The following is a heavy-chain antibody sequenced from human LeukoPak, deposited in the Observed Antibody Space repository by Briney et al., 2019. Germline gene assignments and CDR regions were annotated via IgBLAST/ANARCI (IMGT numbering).Heavy chain of an antibody. CDR1: GYSFTSYW. Sequence: GESLKIPCKGSGYSFTSYWIGWVRQMPGKGLEWMGIIYPGDSDTRYSPSFQGQVTISADKSISTAYLQWSSLKASDTAMYYCARPPAYYYDSSGYYTDYWGQGTLVTVSS. CDR3: ARPPAYYYDSSGYYTDY. J-gene: IGHJ4*02. V-gene: IGHV5-51*01. D-gene: IGHD3-22*01. CDR2: IYPGDSDT.